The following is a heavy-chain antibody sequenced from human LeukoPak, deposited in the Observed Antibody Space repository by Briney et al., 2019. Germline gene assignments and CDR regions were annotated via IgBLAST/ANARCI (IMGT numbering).Heavy chain of an antibody. J-gene: IGHJ5*02. CDR1: GFTFSSYA. CDR3: AKSHSGSYYFWFDP. D-gene: IGHD3-10*01. V-gene: IGHV3-23*01. Sequence: PGGSLRLSCAASGFTFSSYAMSWVRQAPGKGLEWVSAISDSGGNTYYADSVKGRFTISRDNFKNTLYLQMNSLRAEDTAVYYCAKSHSGSYYFWFDPWGQGTLVTVSS. CDR2: ISDSGGNT.